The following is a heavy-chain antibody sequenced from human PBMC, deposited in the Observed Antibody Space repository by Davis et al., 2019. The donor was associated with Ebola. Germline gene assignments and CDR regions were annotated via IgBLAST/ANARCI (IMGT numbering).Heavy chain of an antibody. CDR1: NGSITSYY. V-gene: IGHV4-59*01. CDR2: IHYSGTT. D-gene: IGHD7-27*01. CDR3: ARGLGMGDAFDI. J-gene: IGHJ3*02. Sequence: PSETLSLTCTVSNGSITSYYCTWIRHPPGKGLEWLGYIHYSGTTNYSPSLKSRVSISVNPSKNQFFLNLNSVTAADTAVYFCARGLGMGDAFDIWGQGTTVTISS.